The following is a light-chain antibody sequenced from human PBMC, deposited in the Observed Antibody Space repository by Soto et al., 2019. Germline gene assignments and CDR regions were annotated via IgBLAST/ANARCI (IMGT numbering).Light chain of an antibody. CDR1: QGISRY. J-gene: IGKJ1*01. CDR3: QQLNSYPRT. CDR2: AAS. V-gene: IGKV1-9*01. Sequence: DIQLTQSPSFLSASLGDRVTITCRASQGISRYLAWYQQKPGRAPKLLIYAASTLQSGVPSRFSGSGSGTEFTFTISGLQPEDFARYYCQQLNSYPRTFGLGTKVEIK.